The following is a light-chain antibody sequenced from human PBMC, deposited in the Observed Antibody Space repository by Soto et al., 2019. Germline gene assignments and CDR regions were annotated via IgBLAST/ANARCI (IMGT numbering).Light chain of an antibody. CDR2: AAS. CDR1: QSVSSS. Sequence: DIQMTQSPSSLSASVGDRVTITCRASQSVSSSLNWYQQTPGKAPKLLIYAASSLQSGVPSRFSGSGSGTXXXXXXXSLQPEDFATYFCQQSDSIPFTFGRGTKLEIK. V-gene: IGKV1-39*01. J-gene: IGKJ2*01. CDR3: QQSDSIPFT.